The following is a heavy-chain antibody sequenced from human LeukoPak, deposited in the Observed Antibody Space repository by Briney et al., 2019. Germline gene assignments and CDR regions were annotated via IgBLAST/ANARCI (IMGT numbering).Heavy chain of an antibody. CDR2: ISSSSSYI. CDR3: ARGYYDSGSVFDY. D-gene: IGHD3-22*01. Sequence: PGGSLRLSCAASGFTFSSYSMNWVRQAPGKGLEWVSSISSSSSYIYYADSVKGRFTISRDNAKNSLYLQMNSLRAEDTAVYYCARGYYDSGSVFDYWGQGTLVTVSS. CDR1: GFTFSSYS. J-gene: IGHJ4*02. V-gene: IGHV3-21*01.